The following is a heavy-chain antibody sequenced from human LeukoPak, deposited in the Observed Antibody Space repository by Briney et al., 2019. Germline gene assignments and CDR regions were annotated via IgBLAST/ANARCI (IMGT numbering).Heavy chain of an antibody. CDR2: INPNSGGT. Sequence: ASVKVSCKASGYTFTGYYMHWVRQAPGQGLEWMGWINPNSGGTNYAQKFQGRVTMTRDTSISTAYMERSRLRSDDTAVYYCARHGIVGATTYYFGMDVWGQGTTVTVS. D-gene: IGHD1-26*01. CDR1: GYTFTGYY. CDR3: ARHGIVGATTYYFGMDV. J-gene: IGHJ6*02. V-gene: IGHV1-2*02.